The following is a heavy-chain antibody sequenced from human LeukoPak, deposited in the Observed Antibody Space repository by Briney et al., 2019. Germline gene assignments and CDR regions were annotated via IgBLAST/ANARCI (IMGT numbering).Heavy chain of an antibody. CDR1: GLTFTIYA. D-gene: IGHD3-16*01. J-gene: IGHJ4*02. V-gene: IGHV3-23*01. Sequence: GGSLRLSCAASGLTFTIYAMSWVRQAPGKGLEWVSAISGSGGGTYYADSVKGRFTISRDNSKNTLYLQMSSLRAEDTAIYYCAKGLTSADYGGYWGQGALVTVSS. CDR3: AKGLTSADYGGY. CDR2: ISGSGGGT.